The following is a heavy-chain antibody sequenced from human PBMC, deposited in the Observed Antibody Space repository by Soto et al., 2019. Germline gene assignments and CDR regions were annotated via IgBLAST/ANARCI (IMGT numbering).Heavy chain of an antibody. CDR2: IDPSDSYT. V-gene: IGHV5-10-1*01. CDR3: ARQWSPLGLYDSSGYYYAGVNDY. D-gene: IGHD3-22*01. J-gene: IGHJ4*02. CDR1: GYSFTSYW. Sequence: GESLKISCKGSGYSFTSYWISWVRQMPGKGLEWMGRIDPSDSYTNYSPSFQGHVTISADKSISTAYLQWSSLKASDTAMYYCARQWSPLGLYDSSGYYYAGVNDYWGQGTLVTVSS.